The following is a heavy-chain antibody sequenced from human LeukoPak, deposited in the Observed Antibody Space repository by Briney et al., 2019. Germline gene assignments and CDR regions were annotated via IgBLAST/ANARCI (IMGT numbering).Heavy chain of an antibody. CDR3: AKIMGSGSYQPPYFDY. CDR1: GFTLSSYT. J-gene: IGHJ4*02. CDR2: ISYDGNNK. Sequence: GGSLRLSCAASGFTLSSYTMHWVRQAPGKGLEWVAVISYDGNNKYYADSVKGRFTISRDNSKNTLYLQMNSLRAEDTAVYYCAKIMGSGSYQPPYFDYWGQGTLVAVSS. V-gene: IGHV3-30-3*02. D-gene: IGHD1-26*01.